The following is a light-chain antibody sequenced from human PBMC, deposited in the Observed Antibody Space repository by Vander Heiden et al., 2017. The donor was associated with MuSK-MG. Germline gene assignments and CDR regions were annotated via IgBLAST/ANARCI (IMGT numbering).Light chain of an antibody. CDR2: DAS. J-gene: IGKJ4*01. CDR3: QQYDNRPSLT. V-gene: IGKV1-33*01. Sequence: DIQMTQSPSSLPASVGDRVTITCQASQDISNYLNWYQQKPGKAPKLLIYDASNLETGVPSRFSGSGSGTDFTFTISSLQPEDIATYYCQQYDNRPSLTFGGGTKVEIK. CDR1: QDISNY.